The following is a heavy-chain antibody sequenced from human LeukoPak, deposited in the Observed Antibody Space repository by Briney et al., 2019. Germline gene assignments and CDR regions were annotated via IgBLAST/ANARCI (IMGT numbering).Heavy chain of an antibody. CDR3: ARLMVRGVIRYYYYYMDV. Sequence: PGGSLRLSCAASGFTFSSYSMNWVRQAPGKGLEWVSSISSSSSYIYYADSVKGRFTISRDNAKNSLYLQMNSLRVEDTAVYYCARLMVRGVIRYYYYYMDVWGKGTTVTVSS. CDR1: GFTFSSYS. J-gene: IGHJ6*03. V-gene: IGHV3-21*01. D-gene: IGHD3-10*01. CDR2: ISSSSSYI.